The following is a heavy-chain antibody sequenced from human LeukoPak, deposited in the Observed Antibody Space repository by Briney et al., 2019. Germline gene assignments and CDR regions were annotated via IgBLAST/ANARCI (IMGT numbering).Heavy chain of an antibody. Sequence: PETLSLTCAVSGGSIRSTNWWSWVRQPPGKGLEWIGEIYQSGTTNYNPSLQSRVTISVDKSKNQFSLKLSSVTAADTAVYYCARFGGYDSSGYHRFDAFDIWGQGTMVTVSS. J-gene: IGHJ3*02. D-gene: IGHD3-22*01. V-gene: IGHV4-4*03. CDR2: IYQSGTT. CDR3: ARFGGYDSSGYHRFDAFDI. CDR1: GGSIRSTNW.